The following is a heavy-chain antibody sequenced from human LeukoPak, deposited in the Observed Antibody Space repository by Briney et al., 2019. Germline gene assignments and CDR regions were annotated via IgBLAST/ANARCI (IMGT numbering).Heavy chain of an antibody. CDR1: GGSISSSSYY. D-gene: IGHD5-18*01. Sequence: PSETLSLTCTVSGGSISSSSYYWGWIRQPPGKGLEWIGSIYYSGSTFYNPSIKRRLTISVDTSKNQFSLHLHSVTAADTAVYYCVRNVTETTMGGGSNWFDPWGQGTLVTVSS. J-gene: IGHJ5*02. V-gene: IGHV4-39*07. CDR2: IYYSGST. CDR3: VRNVTETTMGGGSNWFDP.